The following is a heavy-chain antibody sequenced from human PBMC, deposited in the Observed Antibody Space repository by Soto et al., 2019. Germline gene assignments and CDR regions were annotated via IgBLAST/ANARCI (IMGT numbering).Heavy chain of an antibody. D-gene: IGHD5-12*01. CDR3: ASEVATQVDY. V-gene: IGHV3-30-3*01. CDR1: GFTFSSYA. CDR2: ISYDGSNK. J-gene: IGHJ4*02. Sequence: GSLRLSCAASGFTFSSYAMHWVRQAPGKRLEWVAVISYDGSNKYYADSVKGRFTISRDNSKNTLYLQMNSLRAEDTAVYYCASEVATQVDYWGQGTLVTVSS.